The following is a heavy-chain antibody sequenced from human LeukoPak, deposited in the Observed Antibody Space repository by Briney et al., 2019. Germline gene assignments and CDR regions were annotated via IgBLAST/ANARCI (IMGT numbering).Heavy chain of an antibody. CDR1: GFTFSSYA. V-gene: IGHV3-23*01. D-gene: IGHD1-7*01. J-gene: IGHJ4*02. Sequence: PGESLRLSCVASGFTFSSYAMSWVRQAPGKGLEWVSAISNSGDNTYYADSVRGRFTISRDNSKNTLYLQMNSLRAEDTAVYYCAGVRWAGTSLFFDYWGQGTLVTVSS. CDR2: ISNSGDNT. CDR3: AGVRWAGTSLFFDY.